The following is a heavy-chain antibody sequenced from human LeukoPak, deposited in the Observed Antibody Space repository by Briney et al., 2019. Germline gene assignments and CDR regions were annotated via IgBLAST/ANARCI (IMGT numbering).Heavy chain of an antibody. CDR1: GSTFTNYA. CDR3: AKQGSGHDAFDI. CDR2: ISGSGATT. D-gene: IGHD3-10*01. V-gene: IGHV3-23*01. Sequence: HPGGSLRLSCAASGSTFTNYAMTWVRQAPGKGLEWVSTISGSGATTYYADSVKGRFTISRDNSKNTLYLQMNSLRAEDTAVYYCAKQGSGHDAFDIWGQGTMVTVSS. J-gene: IGHJ3*02.